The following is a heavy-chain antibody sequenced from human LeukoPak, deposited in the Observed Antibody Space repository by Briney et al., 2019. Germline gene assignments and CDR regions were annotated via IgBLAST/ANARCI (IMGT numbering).Heavy chain of an antibody. Sequence: GASVKVSCKASGYTFTGYYMHWVGQAPGQGREWMGWINPNSGGTNYAQEFQGRVTMTRDTSISTAYMELSRLRSDDTAVYYCARDRRVHYYDSSGHTRNMDVWGKGTTVTVSS. D-gene: IGHD3-22*01. J-gene: IGHJ6*03. CDR3: ARDRRVHYYDSSGHTRNMDV. V-gene: IGHV1-2*02. CDR2: INPNSGGT. CDR1: GYTFTGYY.